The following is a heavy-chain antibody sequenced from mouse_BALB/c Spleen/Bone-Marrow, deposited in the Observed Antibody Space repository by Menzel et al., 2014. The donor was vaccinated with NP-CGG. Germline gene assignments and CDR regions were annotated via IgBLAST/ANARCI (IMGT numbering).Heavy chain of an antibody. CDR3: ARSGKVRNAMDY. CDR1: GYTFTYHA. Sequence: QVQLQQSGAKLVRPGVSVKISRKGSGYTFTYHAMHWVKRGRAKSLEWIGLISGYYGDAIYNQKFKGKATMTVDKSSSTAYMELARLTSEDSAIYYCARSGKVRNAMDYWGQGTSVTVSS. V-gene: IGHV1S137*01. CDR2: ISGYYGDA. J-gene: IGHJ4*01. D-gene: IGHD2-14*01.